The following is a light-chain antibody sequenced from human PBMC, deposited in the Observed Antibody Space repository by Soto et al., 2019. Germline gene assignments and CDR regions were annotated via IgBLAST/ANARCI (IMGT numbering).Light chain of an antibody. Sequence: DIQMTQSPSSLSASVGDRVTITCQASQNINNYLNWYQQKPGRAPKLLIYDASNSEAGVPSRLRGSGSGTDFTFTISRLQPEDTATYYCQQYENLPTFGQGTRLEIK. J-gene: IGKJ5*01. CDR3: QQYENLPT. V-gene: IGKV1-33*01. CDR1: QNINNY. CDR2: DAS.